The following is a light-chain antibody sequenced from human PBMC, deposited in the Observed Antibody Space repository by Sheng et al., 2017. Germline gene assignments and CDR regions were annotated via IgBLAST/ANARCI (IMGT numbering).Light chain of an antibody. CDR3: MQSLQTRT. V-gene: IGKV2-28*01. Sequence: DIVLTQSPLSLPVTPEEPASISCRSSQSLLHSNGYNYLDWYLQKPGQSPQLLIFLGSNRASGVPDRFSGSGSGTDFTLKISRVEAEDVGVYYCMQSLQTRTFG. J-gene: IGKJ3*01. CDR1: QSLLHSNGYNY. CDR2: LGS.